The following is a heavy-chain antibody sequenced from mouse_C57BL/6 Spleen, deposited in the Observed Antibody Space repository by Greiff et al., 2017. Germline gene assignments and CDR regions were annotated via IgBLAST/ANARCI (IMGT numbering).Heavy chain of an antibody. CDR1: GFTFTDYY. Sequence: EVHLVESGGGLVQPGGSLSLSCAASGFTFTDYYMSWVRQPPGKALEWLGFIRNKANGYSTEYSASVKGRFTISRDNSQSILYLQMNALSAEDSATYYCARRNYGGAMDYWGQGTSVTVSS. D-gene: IGHD2-1*01. V-gene: IGHV7-3*01. CDR2: IRNKANGYST. J-gene: IGHJ4*01. CDR3: ARRNYGGAMDY.